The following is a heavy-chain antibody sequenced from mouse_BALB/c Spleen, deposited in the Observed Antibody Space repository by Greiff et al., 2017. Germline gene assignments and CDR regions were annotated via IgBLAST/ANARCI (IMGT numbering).Heavy chain of an antibody. CDR3: ARGVDYYAMDY. V-gene: IGHV2-9*02. CDR2: IWAGGST. Sequence: QVQLKESGPGLVAPSQSLSITCTVSGFSLTSYGVHWVRQPPGKGLEWPGVIWAGGSTNYNSALMSRLSISKDNSKSQVFLKMNSLQTDDTAMYYCARGVDYYAMDYWGQGTSVTVSS. CDR1: GFSLTSYG. J-gene: IGHJ4*01.